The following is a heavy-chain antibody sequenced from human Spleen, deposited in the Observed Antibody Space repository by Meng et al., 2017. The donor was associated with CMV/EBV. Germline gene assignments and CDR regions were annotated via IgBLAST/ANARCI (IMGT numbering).Heavy chain of an antibody. CDR3: GRDLTGERDQ. D-gene: IGHD7-27*01. CDR2: ISSSSSYI. CDR1: GFTFSSYS. V-gene: IGHV3-21*01. J-gene: IGHJ4*02. Sequence: DVQLVEAGGGLVKPGGSLRLSCAASGFTFSSYSMNWVRQAPGKGLEWVSSISSSSSYIYYADSVKGRFTISRDNAKNTLYLQMNSLRVDDSAVYYCGRDLTGERDQWGQGTLVTVSS.